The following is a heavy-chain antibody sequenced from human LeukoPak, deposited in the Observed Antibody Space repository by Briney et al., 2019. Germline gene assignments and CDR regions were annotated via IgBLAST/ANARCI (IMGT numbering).Heavy chain of an antibody. CDR2: VGHSGTT. CDR1: GFTFSDYY. Sequence: LRLSCAASGFTFSDYYMSWIRQPPGKGLEWIGEVGHSGTTNYNPSLKSRVTISVDTSKNQFSLKLTSVTAADTAVYYCARELISSRAAFDTWGQGTVVTVSS. D-gene: IGHD3-10*01. J-gene: IGHJ3*02. V-gene: IGHV4-34*08. CDR3: ARELISSRAAFDT.